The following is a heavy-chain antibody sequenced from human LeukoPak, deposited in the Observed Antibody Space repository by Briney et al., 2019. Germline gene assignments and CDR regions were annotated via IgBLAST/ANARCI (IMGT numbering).Heavy chain of an antibody. V-gene: IGHV3-30-3*01. CDR2: ISYDGSNK. Sequence: GGSLRLSCAASGFTFSSYAMHWVRQAPGKGLEWVAVISYDGSNKYYADSVKGRFTISRDNSKNTLYLQMNSLRAEDTAVYYCARDPDYWGQGTLVTVSS. CDR3: ARDPDY. J-gene: IGHJ4*02. CDR1: GFTFSSYA.